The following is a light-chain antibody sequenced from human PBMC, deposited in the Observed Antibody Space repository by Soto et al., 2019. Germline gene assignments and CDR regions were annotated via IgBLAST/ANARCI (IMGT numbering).Light chain of an antibody. CDR1: SSHVGGYNY. J-gene: IGLJ3*02. CDR2: DVS. Sequence: QPALTQPPSVSASLGKSVTISCTGTSSHVGGYNYGHWYQQHPGKPPKLKIYDVSNRPSGVSNRFSGSKSGNKASLTISGLQAEDEADYYCSSCTTSSLWVFGGGTKLTVL. CDR3: SSCTTSSLWV. V-gene: IGLV2-14*01.